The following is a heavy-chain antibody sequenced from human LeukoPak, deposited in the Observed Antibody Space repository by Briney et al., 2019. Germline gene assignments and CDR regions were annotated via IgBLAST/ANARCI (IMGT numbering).Heavy chain of an antibody. Sequence: ASVKVSCKASGYTFTGYYMHWVRQAPGQGLEWMGWINPNSGGTNYAQKFQGRVTMTRDTCISTAYMELSRLRSDDTAVYYCARDTSNYYGSGSYYVGSDYWGQGTLVTVSS. D-gene: IGHD3-10*01. CDR3: ARDTSNYYGSGSYYVGSDY. V-gene: IGHV1-2*02. CDR2: INPNSGGT. CDR1: GYTFTGYY. J-gene: IGHJ4*02.